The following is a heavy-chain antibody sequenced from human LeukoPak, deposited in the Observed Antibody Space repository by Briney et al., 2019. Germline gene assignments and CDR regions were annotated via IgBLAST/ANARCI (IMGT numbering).Heavy chain of an antibody. CDR3: ARFSPYSRIDY. Sequence: PGGSLRLSCAASGFTFSSYSMNWVRQAPGKGLEWVSSISSSSYIYYADSVKGRFTISRDNAKNSLYLQMNSLRAEDTAVYYCARFSPYSRIDYWGQGTLVTVSS. D-gene: IGHD6-13*01. J-gene: IGHJ4*02. V-gene: IGHV3-21*01. CDR1: GFTFSSYS. CDR2: ISSSSYI.